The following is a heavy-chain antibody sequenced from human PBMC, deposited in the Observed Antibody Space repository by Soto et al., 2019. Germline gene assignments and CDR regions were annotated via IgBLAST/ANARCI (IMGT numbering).Heavy chain of an antibody. D-gene: IGHD2-8*02. Sequence: GGSLRLSCAASGFTFSNHAMIWVRQAPGKGLEWVSSIFVIGGTTYYTDSVKGRFTISRDNSKSTLYLQMNSLRAEGTAVYYCAKVLSWFACDDWGQGTLVTVSS. J-gene: IGHJ4*02. CDR2: IFVIGGTT. V-gene: IGHV3-23*01. CDR1: GFTFSNHA. CDR3: AKVLSWFACDD.